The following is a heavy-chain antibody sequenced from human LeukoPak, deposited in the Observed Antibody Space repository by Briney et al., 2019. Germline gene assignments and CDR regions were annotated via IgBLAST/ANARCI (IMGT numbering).Heavy chain of an antibody. CDR1: GGSISSYY. CDR2: IYYSGST. J-gene: IGHJ4*02. D-gene: IGHD3-22*01. CDR3: ARQYDSSGYAMDY. Sequence: PSETLSLTCTVSGGSISSYYWSWIRQPPGKGLEWIGYIYYSGSTNYNPSLKSRVTISVDTSKNQFSLKLSSVTAADTAVYYCARQYDSSGYAMDYWGQGTLVTVSS. V-gene: IGHV4-59*01.